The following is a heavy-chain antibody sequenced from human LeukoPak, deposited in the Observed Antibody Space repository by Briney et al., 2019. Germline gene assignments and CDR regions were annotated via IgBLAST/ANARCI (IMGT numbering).Heavy chain of an antibody. CDR3: ARLPRGDIVVVPAAIGGDLLNYDYYYMDV. V-gene: IGHV3-74*01. Sequence: SGGSLRLSCAASGFTFYNYWIHWVRQAPGKGLVWVSRVNPGGSIANFADSVKGRFTISRDNAKNSLYLQMNSLRAEDTAVYYCARLPRGDIVVVPAAIGGDLLNYDYYYMDVWGKGTTVTVSS. J-gene: IGHJ6*03. CDR1: GFTFYNYW. CDR2: VNPGGSIA. D-gene: IGHD2-2*01.